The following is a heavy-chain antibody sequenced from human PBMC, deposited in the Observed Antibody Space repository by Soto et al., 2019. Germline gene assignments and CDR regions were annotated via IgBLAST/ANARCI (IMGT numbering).Heavy chain of an antibody. CDR3: AKGGRRVYCSGGSCSPFFDY. D-gene: IGHD2-15*01. CDR2: ISYDGSNK. J-gene: IGHJ4*02. Sequence: QVQLVESGGGVVQPGRSLRLSCAASGFTFSSYGMHWVRQAPGKGLEWGAVISYDGSNKYYADSVKGRFTISRDNSKNTLYLQMNSLRAEDTAVYYCAKGGRRVYCSGGSCSPFFDYWGQGTLVTVSS. CDR1: GFTFSSYG. V-gene: IGHV3-30*18.